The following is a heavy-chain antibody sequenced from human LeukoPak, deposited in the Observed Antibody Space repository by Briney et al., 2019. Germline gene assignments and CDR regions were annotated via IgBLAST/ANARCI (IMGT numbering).Heavy chain of an antibody. CDR3: ARAFKSFKSDIVVVPAAPPGY. V-gene: IGHV1-18*01. CDR2: ISAYNGNT. CDR1: GYTFTSYG. J-gene: IGHJ4*02. Sequence: ASVKVSCKASGYTFTSYGISWVRQAPGQGLEWMGWISAYNGNTNYAQKLQGRVTMTTDTSTSTAYMELRSLRSDDTAVYYCARAFKSFKSDIVVVPAAPPGYWGQGTLVTVSS. D-gene: IGHD2-2*01.